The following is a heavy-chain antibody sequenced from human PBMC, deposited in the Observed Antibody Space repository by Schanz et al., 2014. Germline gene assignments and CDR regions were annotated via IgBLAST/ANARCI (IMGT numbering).Heavy chain of an antibody. Sequence: QLVQSGSEFRKPGASVKVSCKASGYIFSSYAIHWVRQAPGQGLEWMGWINPTTGNPGYAQGFTGRFVFSFDTSVSTAYLQISGLKAEDTAVYYCARARYGLDVWAKGPRSPSP. CDR3: ARARYGLDV. CDR2: INPTTGNP. V-gene: IGHV7-4-1*02. CDR1: GYIFSSYA. J-gene: IGHJ6*02.